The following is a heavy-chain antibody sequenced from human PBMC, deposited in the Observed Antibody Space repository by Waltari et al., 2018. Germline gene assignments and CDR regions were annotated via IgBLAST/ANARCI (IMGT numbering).Heavy chain of an antibody. V-gene: IGHV1-2*02. D-gene: IGHD3-3*01. CDR3: WSPQSIFGVVISTPIFDP. CDR2: RHHNRGGT. Sequence: QVQLVQSGAEVKKPGASVKVSCKASGYTFTGYYMHWVRQAPGQGLEWMGWRHHNRGGTTYAQKLQGRVTMTRDTSISTAYMELSRLRSDDTAVYYCWSPQSIFGVVISTPIFDPWGQGTLVTVSS. CDR1: GYTFTGYY. J-gene: IGHJ5*02.